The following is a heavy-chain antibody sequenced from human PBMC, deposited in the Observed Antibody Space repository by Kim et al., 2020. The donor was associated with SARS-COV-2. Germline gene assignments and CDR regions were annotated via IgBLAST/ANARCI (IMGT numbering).Heavy chain of an antibody. CDR3: AGENQQRQQLSAEYFQH. CDR1: GFTFSSYG. Sequence: GGSLRLSCAASGFTFSSYGMHWVRQAPGKGLEWVAVISFDGSNKYYADSVKGRFTISRDNSKNTLYLQMNSLRAEDTAVYYCAGENQQRQQLSAEYFQHWGHGTLVTASS. V-gene: IGHV3-33*05. J-gene: IGHJ1*01. CDR2: ISFDGSNK. D-gene: IGHD6-25*01.